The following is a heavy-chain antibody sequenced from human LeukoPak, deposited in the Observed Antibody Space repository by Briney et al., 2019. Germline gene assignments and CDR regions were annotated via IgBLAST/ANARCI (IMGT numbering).Heavy chain of an antibody. Sequence: SETLSLTCAVYGGSFSGYYWSWIRQPPGKGLEWIGGINHSGSTNYNPSLKSRVTISVDTSKNQFSLKLSSVTAADTAVYYCARGWVSVAGTILYYFDYWGQGTLVTVSS. D-gene: IGHD6-19*01. CDR1: GGSFSGYY. CDR3: ARGWVSVAGTILYYFDY. V-gene: IGHV4-34*01. J-gene: IGHJ4*02. CDR2: INHSGST.